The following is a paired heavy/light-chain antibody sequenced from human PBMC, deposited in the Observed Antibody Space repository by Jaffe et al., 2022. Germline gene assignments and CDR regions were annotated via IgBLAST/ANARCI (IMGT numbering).Heavy chain of an antibody. J-gene: IGHJ4*02. D-gene: IGHD3-16*02. V-gene: IGHV4-39*02. CDR2: IYYTGST. CDR3: ASMRGFGGVIGVFDY. Sequence: QLQLQESGPGLVKPSETLSLICTVSGGSISSSSYYWGWIRQPAGKGLEWIGSIYYTGSTYYNPSLKSRVTISVDTSKNHFSLKLSSLTPADTALYYCASMRGFGGVIGVFDYWGQGTLVTVSS. CDR1: GGSISSSSYY.
Light chain of an antibody. J-gene: IGLJ2*01. CDR3: SSYAGSNNLV. CDR2: DVT. CDR1: SSDVGGYNY. Sequence: QSALTQPPSASGSPGQSVTISCTGSSSDVGGYNYVSWYQQHPGKAPKLMIYDVTKRPSGVPDRFSGSKSGNTASLTVSGLQAEDEADYYCSSYAGSNNLVFGGGTKLTVL. V-gene: IGLV2-8*01.